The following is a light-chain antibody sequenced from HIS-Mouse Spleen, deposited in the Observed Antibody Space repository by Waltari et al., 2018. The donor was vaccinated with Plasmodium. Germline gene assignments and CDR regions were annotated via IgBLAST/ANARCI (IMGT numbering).Light chain of an antibody. CDR3: QQRSNWPSLT. Sequence: EIVLTQSPATLSLSPWERDPLSCRASQSVSSYLAWYQQKPGQAPRLLIYDASNRATGIPARFSGSGSGTDFTLTISSLEPEDFAVYYCQQRSNWPSLTFGGGTKVEIK. CDR1: QSVSSY. V-gene: IGKV3-11*01. J-gene: IGKJ4*01. CDR2: DAS.